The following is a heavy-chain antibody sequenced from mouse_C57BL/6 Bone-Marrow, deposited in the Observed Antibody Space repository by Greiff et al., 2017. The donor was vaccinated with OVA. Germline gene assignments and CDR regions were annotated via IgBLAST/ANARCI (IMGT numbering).Heavy chain of an antibody. D-gene: IGHD1-1*01. CDR1: GYTFTSYW. CDR2: INPSNGGT. CDR3: ARWITTVVAPYYAMDY. J-gene: IGHJ4*01. Sequence: QVQLKQPGTELVKPGASVKLSCKASGYTFTSYWMHWVKQRPGQGLEWIGNINPSNGGTNYNEKFKSKATLTVDKSSSTAYMQLSSLTSEDSAVYYCARWITTVVAPYYAMDYWGQGTSVTVSS. V-gene: IGHV1-53*01.